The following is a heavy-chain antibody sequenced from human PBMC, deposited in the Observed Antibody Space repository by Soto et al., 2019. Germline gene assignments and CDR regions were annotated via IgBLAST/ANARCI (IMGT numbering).Heavy chain of an antibody. CDR3: AIWGPSRRNDY. CDR1: GFSFSIYN. D-gene: IGHD7-27*01. J-gene: IGHJ4*02. Sequence: GGSLRLSCAASGFSFSIYNMNWVRQAPGKGLEWVSSISSGSSYIYYADSVKGRFTISRDNAKNSLILQMNSLRAEDTVVYYCAIWGPSRRNDYWGQGTLVTVSS. V-gene: IGHV3-21*01. CDR2: ISSGSSYI.